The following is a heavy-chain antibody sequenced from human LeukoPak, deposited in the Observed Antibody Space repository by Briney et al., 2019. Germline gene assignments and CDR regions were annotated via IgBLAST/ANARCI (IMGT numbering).Heavy chain of an antibody. D-gene: IGHD2-2*01. V-gene: IGHV1-8*03. CDR3: ALISYCTSITCYFLDY. J-gene: IGHJ4*02. Sequence: ASVKVSCKASGYTFTTYDINWVRQATGQGLEWMGWMSPNSGNTGYAQKFQGRVTITRNTSISTAYMELSNLRSEDTAVYYCALISYCTSITCYFLDYWGQGTLVTVSS. CDR2: MSPNSGNT. CDR1: GYTFTTYD.